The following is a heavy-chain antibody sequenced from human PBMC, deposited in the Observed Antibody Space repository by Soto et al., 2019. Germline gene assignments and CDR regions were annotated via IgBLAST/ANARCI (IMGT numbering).Heavy chain of an antibody. CDR2: IFPGDSDT. Sequence: GESLKISCKAIGYTFTNYWIGWVRQTPGKGLEWMGIIFPGDSDTRYNPSFEGQVTVSADESISTAYLQWNTLKASDTAMYYCVRPNFGALTHFDFWGQGTLVTVS. D-gene: IGHD3-16*01. J-gene: IGHJ4*02. V-gene: IGHV5-51*01. CDR1: GYTFTNYW. CDR3: VRPNFGALTHFDF.